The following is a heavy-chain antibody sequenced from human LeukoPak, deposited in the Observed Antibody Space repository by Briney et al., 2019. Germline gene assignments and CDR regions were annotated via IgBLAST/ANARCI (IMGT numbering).Heavy chain of an antibody. CDR2: IWYDGSNK. D-gene: IGHD3-16*01. CDR3: ARDPGLVALRDYFDY. J-gene: IGHJ4*02. Sequence: PGGSLRLSCAASGFTFSSYGMHWVRQAPGKGLEWVAVIWYDGSNKYYADSVKGRFTISRDNSKNTLYLQMNSLRAEDTAVYYCARDPGLVALRDYFDYWGQGTLVTVSS. CDR1: GFTFSSYG. V-gene: IGHV3-33*01.